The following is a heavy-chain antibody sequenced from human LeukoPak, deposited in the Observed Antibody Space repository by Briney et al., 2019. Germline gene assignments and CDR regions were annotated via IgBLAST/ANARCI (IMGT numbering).Heavy chain of an antibody. V-gene: IGHV3-53*01. CDR1: EFTVSSNY. J-gene: IGHJ4*02. Sequence: GGSLRLSCAASEFTVSSNYMGWVRQAPGKGLEWVSVIYSGGTTYYADSVKGRFTISRDNSKNTLYLQMSSLRAEDTAVYYCARDHPLGAYFDYWGQGTLVTVFS. D-gene: IGHD4-17*01. CDR2: IYSGGTT. CDR3: ARDHPLGAYFDY.